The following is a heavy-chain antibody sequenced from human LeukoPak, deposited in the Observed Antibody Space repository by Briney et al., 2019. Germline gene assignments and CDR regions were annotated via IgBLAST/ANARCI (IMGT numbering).Heavy chain of an antibody. V-gene: IGHV1-69*05. J-gene: IGHJ6*04. CDR1: GDTFSSYA. D-gene: IGHD2-2*01. CDR3: ARGQNYALTDV. Sequence: ASVKVSCKDSGDTFSSYAISWVRQAPGQGLEWMGGIIPIFGTANYAQKFQGRVTITTDESTSTAYMELSSLRSEDTAVYYCARGQNYALTDVWGKGTTVTVSS. CDR2: IIPIFGTA.